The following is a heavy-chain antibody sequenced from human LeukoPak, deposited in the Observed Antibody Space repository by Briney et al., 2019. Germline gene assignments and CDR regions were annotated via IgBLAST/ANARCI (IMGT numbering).Heavy chain of an antibody. CDR1: GFTVSSRY. V-gene: IGHV3-53*01. CDR3: ATSLPVVHGVIFAY. J-gene: IGHJ4*02. Sequence: GGSLRLSCAASGFTVSSRYMSWVRQAPGEGLEWVSVIYSGGNTYYADSVKGRFTVSRDNSMNTLYLQMNSLRADDTAVYYCATSLPVVHGVIFAYWGQGALVTVSS. CDR2: IYSGGNT. D-gene: IGHD3-10*01.